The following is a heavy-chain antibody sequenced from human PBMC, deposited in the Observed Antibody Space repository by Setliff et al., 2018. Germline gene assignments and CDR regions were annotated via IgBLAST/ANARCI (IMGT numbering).Heavy chain of an antibody. Sequence: GGSLRLSCAASGFTFSSFWMAWVRQSPGRGLEWVANINQDGSGKFYADSLKGRFTISRDNAKSSLYLQMNSLTVEDTAVYYCAASFPGGTFDIWGRGSVVTVSS. CDR2: INQDGSGK. CDR3: AASFPGGTFDI. D-gene: IGHD3-16*01. CDR1: GFTFSSFW. J-gene: IGHJ3*02. V-gene: IGHV3-7*01.